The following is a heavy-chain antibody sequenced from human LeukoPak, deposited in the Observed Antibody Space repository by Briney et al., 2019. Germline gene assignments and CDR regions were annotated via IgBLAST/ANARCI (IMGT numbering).Heavy chain of an antibody. J-gene: IGHJ3*02. CDR3: ARNTFNWNSFDI. D-gene: IGHD1-7*01. V-gene: IGHV4-34*01. CDR2: INHSGST. CDR1: GGSFSGYY. Sequence: TSETLSLTCAVYGGSFSGYYWSWIRQPPGKGLEWIGEINHSGSTNYNPSLKSRVTISVDTSKNQFSLKLSSVTAADTAVYYCARNTFNWNSFDIWGHGTMVTVSS.